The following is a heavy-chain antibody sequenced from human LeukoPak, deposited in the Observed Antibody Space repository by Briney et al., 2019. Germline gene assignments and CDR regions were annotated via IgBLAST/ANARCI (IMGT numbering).Heavy chain of an antibody. CDR1: GGSITSSSHY. Sequence: PSETLSLTCTVSGGSITSSSHYWGWIRQPPGKGLQWLGLIYYDGSAYYNLSLKSRLTISIDTSKSQFSLQLSSVTAADTAVSYCARGARGYIVATSGIDYWGQGTLVTVSS. V-gene: IGHV4-39*01. J-gene: IGHJ4*02. D-gene: IGHD5-12*01. CDR2: IYYDGSA. CDR3: ARGARGYIVATSGIDY.